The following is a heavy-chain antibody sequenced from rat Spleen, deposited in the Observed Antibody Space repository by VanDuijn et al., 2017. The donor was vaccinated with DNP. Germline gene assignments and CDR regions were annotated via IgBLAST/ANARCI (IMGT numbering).Heavy chain of an antibody. D-gene: IGHD1-2*01. J-gene: IGHJ4*01. V-gene: IGHV5-25*01. CDR3: ARHLHYYSSYMGVMDA. Sequence: EVQLVESGGGLVQPGRSLKLSCEVSRITFSDHNMAWVRQAPTKGLEWVATFSTRGYDTYYRDSVKDRFTISRDNAKSILYLQMDSLRSEDTATYYCARHLHYYSSYMGVMDAWGQGASVTVSS. CDR1: RITFSDHN. CDR2: FSTRGYDT.